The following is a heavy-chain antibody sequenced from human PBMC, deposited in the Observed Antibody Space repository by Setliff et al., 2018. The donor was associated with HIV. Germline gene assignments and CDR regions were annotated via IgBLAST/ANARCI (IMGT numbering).Heavy chain of an antibody. CDR1: GFTFSSYW. J-gene: IGHJ4*02. V-gene: IGHV3-7*01. CDR2: IKEDGSEK. Sequence: ESLKISCAASGFTFSSYWLSWVRQAPGKGLEWVASIKEDGSEKYYVDSVKGRFTISRDNAKNSLFLQVNSLRAEDTAVYYCARVVATSDYWGQGTLVTVSS. CDR3: ARVVATSDY. D-gene: IGHD5-12*01.